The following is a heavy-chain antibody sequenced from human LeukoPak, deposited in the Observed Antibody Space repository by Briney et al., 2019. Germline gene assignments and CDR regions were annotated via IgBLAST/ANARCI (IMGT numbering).Heavy chain of an antibody. D-gene: IGHD4-11*01. J-gene: IGHJ6*03. V-gene: IGHV1-69*05. Sequence: SVKVSCKASGYTFTSYGISWVRQAPGQGLEWMGGIIPIFGTANYAQKFQGRVTITTDESTSTAYMELSSLRSEDTAVYYCARSANLLTTVTPSYYMDVWGKGTTVTVSS. CDR1: GYTFTSYG. CDR3: ARSANLLTTVTPSYYMDV. CDR2: IIPIFGTA.